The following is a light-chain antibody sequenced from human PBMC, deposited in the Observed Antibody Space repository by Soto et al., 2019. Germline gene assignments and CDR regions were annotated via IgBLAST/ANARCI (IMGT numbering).Light chain of an antibody. V-gene: IGKV3-20*01. CDR2: GAS. CDR1: QSVSNNY. J-gene: IGKJ1*01. CDR3: QQYGRSGT. Sequence: EIVLTQPQGTRSRSPVERDTLSCRASQSVSNNYLAWYQQKPGQAPRLLIYGASNRATGIPDRFSGSGSGTDFTLTISRLEPEDFAVYYCQQYGRSGTFGQGAKVDI.